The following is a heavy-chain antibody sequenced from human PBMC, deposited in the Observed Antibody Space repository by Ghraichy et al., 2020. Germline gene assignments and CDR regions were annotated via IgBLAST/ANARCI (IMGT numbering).Heavy chain of an antibody. CDR3: AKDYCTNGVCYHFDY. D-gene: IGHD2-8*01. Sequence: SLRLSCAASGFTFSSYGMHWVRQAPGKGLEWVAVISYDGSNKYYADSVKGRFTISRDNSKNTLYLQMNSLRAEDTAVYYCAKDYCTNGVCYHFDYWGQGTLVTVSS. V-gene: IGHV3-30*18. CDR2: ISYDGSNK. CDR1: GFTFSSYG. J-gene: IGHJ4*02.